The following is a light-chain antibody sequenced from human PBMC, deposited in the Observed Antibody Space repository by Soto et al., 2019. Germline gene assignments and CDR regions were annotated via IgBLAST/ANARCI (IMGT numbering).Light chain of an antibody. CDR2: EVS. V-gene: IGLV2-23*02. Sequence: QSVLTQPASVSGSPGQSLTISCTRTSRDVGNYNFVSWYQQHPGKVPKVMIYEVSKRPSGVSDRFSGSKSGNTASLTISGLQAEDEADYYCCADAGRSTYVFGTGT. CDR3: CADAGRSTYV. CDR1: SRDVGNYNF. J-gene: IGLJ1*01.